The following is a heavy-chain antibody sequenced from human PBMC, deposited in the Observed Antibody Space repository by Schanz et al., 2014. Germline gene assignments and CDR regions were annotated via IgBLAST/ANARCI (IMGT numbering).Heavy chain of an antibody. Sequence: QVQLQESGPGLVKPSQTLSLTCTVSGGSVSSGGDYWSWIRQHPGKGLEWIGFISYGGSTYYNPSLKSRVTISVDTSKNQFSLNLSSATAADTAVYYCARDAADFYDILTEEDYWGQGTLVTVSS. V-gene: IGHV4-31*03. D-gene: IGHD3-9*01. J-gene: IGHJ4*02. CDR1: GGSVSSGGDY. CDR2: ISYGGST. CDR3: ARDAADFYDILTEEDY.